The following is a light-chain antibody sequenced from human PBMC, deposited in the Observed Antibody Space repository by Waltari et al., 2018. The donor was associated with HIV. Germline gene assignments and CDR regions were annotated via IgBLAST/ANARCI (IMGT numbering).Light chain of an antibody. V-gene: IGLV2-23*02. CDR2: EVT. CDR3: CSYTGTGIV. J-gene: IGLJ2*01. CDR1: SSDVGAYNL. Sequence: QSALTQPASVSGSPGQSITISCTGTSSDVGAYNLVSGYQQHPDTAPKLIIFEVTKRPSGVSDRFSGARSGNTASLTISVLQAEVEGDYHCCSYTGTGIVFGGGTKLTVL.